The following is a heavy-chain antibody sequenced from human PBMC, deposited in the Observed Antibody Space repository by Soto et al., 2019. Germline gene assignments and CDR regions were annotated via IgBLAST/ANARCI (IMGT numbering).Heavy chain of an antibody. V-gene: IGHV4-34*01. D-gene: IGHD3-10*01. CDR2: VDHSGRT. Sequence: PSETLSLTCAVNGGSLSGYYWSWVRQSPGKGLEWIGSVDHSGRTYYSPSLRSRLTIFIDTSKNQFSLRLTSVTAADTAMYFCAKKGYYPSGKINLFDSWGPGXLVTVYS. CDR3: AKKGYYPSGKINLFDS. J-gene: IGHJ4*02. CDR1: GGSLSGYY.